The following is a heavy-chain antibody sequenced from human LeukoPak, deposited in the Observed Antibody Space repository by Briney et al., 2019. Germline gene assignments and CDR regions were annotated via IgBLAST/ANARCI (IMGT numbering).Heavy chain of an antibody. V-gene: IGHV1-46*01. J-gene: IGHJ4*02. Sequence: GASVKVSCKASGYTFTSYYMHWVRQAPGQGLEWMGIINPSGGSTSYAQKFQGRVTMTRDASISTVYLELSSLRSDDTAVYYCARVLGKATAAGPALGYWGQGTLVTVSS. CDR1: GYTFTSYY. CDR2: INPSGGST. D-gene: IGHD3-10*01. CDR3: ARVLGKATAAGPALGY.